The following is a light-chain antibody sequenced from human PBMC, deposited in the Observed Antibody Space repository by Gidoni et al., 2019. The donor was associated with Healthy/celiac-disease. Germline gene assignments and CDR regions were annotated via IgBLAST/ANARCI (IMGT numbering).Light chain of an antibody. CDR1: QAIRND. CDR3: QQDYNYPWT. CDR2: DAS. Sequence: FHITHSPSSLSASVGDRVTITCRASQAIRNDLYWYQQKPGKAPKLLIYDASILESGVPSRFSGSGSGTDFTLTISSLQPEDIATYYCQQDYNYPWTFGQGTKVEIK. J-gene: IGKJ1*01. V-gene: IGKV1-6*01.